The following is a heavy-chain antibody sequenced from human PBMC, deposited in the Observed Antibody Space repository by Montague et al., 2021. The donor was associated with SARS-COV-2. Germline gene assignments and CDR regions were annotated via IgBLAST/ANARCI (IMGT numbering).Heavy chain of an antibody. CDR3: ARDYGDYSYYYGLDG. D-gene: IGHD4-17*01. CDR1: GGSVRSGSYY. CDR2: IYSSGST. V-gene: IGHV4-61*02. Sequence: TLSLTCTVSGGSVRSGSYYWSWIRQPAGKGLEWIGRIYSSGSTYYNPSLKSRVTMSVDTSKNQFSLKVSSVTAADTAVYYCARDYGDYSYYYGLDGWGQGTRVTVSS. J-gene: IGHJ6*02.